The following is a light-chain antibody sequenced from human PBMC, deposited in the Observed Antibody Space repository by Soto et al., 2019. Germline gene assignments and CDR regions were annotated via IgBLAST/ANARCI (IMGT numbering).Light chain of an antibody. J-gene: IGLJ2*01. CDR1: NSDFGSDNL. Sequence: QSALTQPASISGSPGQSITITCTGTNSDFGSDNLVSWYQHHPGKVPKVIVYAGSQRPAGVSDRFSASGHGNTASLTVSGLQAEDEAVYYCLSYVGSSTVDFFGGGPKLTV. V-gene: IGLV2-23*01. CDR2: AGS. CDR3: LSYVGSSTVDF.